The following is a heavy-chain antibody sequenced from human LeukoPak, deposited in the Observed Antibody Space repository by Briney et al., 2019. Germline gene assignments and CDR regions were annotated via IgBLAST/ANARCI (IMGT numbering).Heavy chain of an antibody. D-gene: IGHD2-15*01. CDR2: ISYEGSNK. J-gene: IGHJ4*02. CDR1: GFTFSSYG. V-gene: IGHV3-30*18. CDR3: AKDRRRYCSGGSCYVDYFDY. Sequence: GRSLRLSCAASGFTFSSYGMHWVRQAPGKGLEWVAVISYEGSNKYYADSVKGRFTISRDNSKNTLYLQMNSLRAEDTAVYYCAKDRRRYCSGGSCYVDYFDYWGQGTLVTVSS.